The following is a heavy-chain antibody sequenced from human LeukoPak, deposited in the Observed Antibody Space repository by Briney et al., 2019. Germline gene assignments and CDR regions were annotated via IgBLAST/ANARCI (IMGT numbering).Heavy chain of an antibody. CDR2: ISSDGDST. CDR3: AKPPYGRDVYNYFDY. CDR1: GXTFSSYA. V-gene: IGHV3-64*04. J-gene: IGHJ4*02. D-gene: IGHD5-24*01. Sequence: PGGSLRLSCSASGXTFSSYAMHWVRQAPGKGLESVSAISSDGDSTYNADSVKGRFTISRDNSKNTLYLQMNSLRVEDTAVYYCAKPPYGRDVYNYFDYWGQGTPVTVSS.